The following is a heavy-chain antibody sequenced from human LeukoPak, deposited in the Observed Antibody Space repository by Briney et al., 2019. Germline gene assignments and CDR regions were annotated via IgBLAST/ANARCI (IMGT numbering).Heavy chain of an antibody. V-gene: IGHV4-38-2*02. CDR2: IYHSGST. J-gene: IGHJ4*02. Sequence: SETLSLTCTVSGYSISSGYYWGWIRQPPGKGLEWIGSIYHSGSTYYNPSLKSRVTISVDTSKNQFSLKLSSVTAADTAVYYCARDFGFWSGYSSFDYWGQGTLVTVSS. CDR3: ARDFGFWSGYSSFDY. CDR1: GYSISSGYY. D-gene: IGHD3-3*01.